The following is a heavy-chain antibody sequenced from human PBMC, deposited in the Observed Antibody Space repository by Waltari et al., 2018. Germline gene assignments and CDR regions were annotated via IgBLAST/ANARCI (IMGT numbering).Heavy chain of an antibody. J-gene: IGHJ4*02. CDR1: GGSISSSSYY. D-gene: IGHD3-9*01. CDR3: ARDRDILTGYSAFDY. Sequence: QLQLQESGPGLVKPSATLSLTCTVSGGSISSSSYYWGRMRQPPGKGLGWIGSIYYSGSTYYNPSLKSRVTISVDTSKNQFSLKLSSVTAADTAVYYCARDRDILTGYSAFDYWGQGTLVTVSS. CDR2: IYYSGST. V-gene: IGHV4-39*07.